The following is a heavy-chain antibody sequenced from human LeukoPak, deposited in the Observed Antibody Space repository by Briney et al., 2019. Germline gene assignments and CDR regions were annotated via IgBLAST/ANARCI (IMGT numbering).Heavy chain of an antibody. D-gene: IGHD1-20*01. J-gene: IGHJ4*02. CDR1: GGPFSGYY. V-gene: IGHV4-34*01. CDR3: AALSGYNWTYVSFDY. CDR2: VNPGRGT. Sequence: PSETLSLTCAVSGGPFSGYYWSWVRQPPGMGLEWIGEVNPGRGTNYNPSLKSRVTISAETSKNQFSLKLSSVTAADTAVYYCAALSGYNWTYVSFDYWGQGTLVTVSS.